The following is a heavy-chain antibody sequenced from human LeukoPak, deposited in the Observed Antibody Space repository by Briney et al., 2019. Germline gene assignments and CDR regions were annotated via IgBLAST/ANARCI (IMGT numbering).Heavy chain of an antibody. CDR2: ISASGSAT. CDR3: AKDLYPRDSWSGYFDY. D-gene: IGHD3-3*01. V-gene: IGHV3-23*01. J-gene: IGHJ4*02. CDR1: GFIFSNYG. Sequence: GGSLRLSCAASGFIFSNYGMNWVRQAPGKGLEWVAAISASGSATSYADSVRGRFTISRDNSKSTTYLQMNSLRAEDTAVFYCAKDLYPRDSWSGYFDYWGQGIPVTVSS.